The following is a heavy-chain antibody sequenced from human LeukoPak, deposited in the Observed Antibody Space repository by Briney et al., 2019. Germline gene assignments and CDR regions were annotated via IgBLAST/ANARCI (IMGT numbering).Heavy chain of an antibody. CDR2: INHSGST. J-gene: IGHJ6*02. CDR3: ARANYYDSSGYYYPYYYYGMDV. V-gene: IGHV4-34*01. Sequence: PSETLSLTCAVYGGSFSGYYWSWIRQPPGKGLEWIGEINHSGSTNYNPSLKSRVTISVDTSKNQFSLKLSSVTAADTAVYYCARANYYDSSGYYYPYYYYGMDVWGQGTTVTVSS. D-gene: IGHD3-22*01. CDR1: GGSFSGYY.